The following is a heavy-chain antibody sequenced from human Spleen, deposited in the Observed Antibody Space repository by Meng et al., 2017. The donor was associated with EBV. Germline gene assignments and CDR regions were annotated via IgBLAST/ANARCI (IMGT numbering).Heavy chain of an antibody. J-gene: IGHJ4*02. CDR2: IYAGDGST. CDR3: ASYTSKGYAIDY. CDR1: GYTFSTSA. Sequence: GQRVQSGAEVKKLGASVKLSGKAFGYTFSTSAMHWVRQAPGQRLEWMGWIYAGDGSTKYSQRLQDRVTITRDTSASTSYMELSSLGSEDTAVYYCASYTSKGYAIDYWGRGTLVTVSS. D-gene: IGHD5-12*01. V-gene: IGHV1-3*01.